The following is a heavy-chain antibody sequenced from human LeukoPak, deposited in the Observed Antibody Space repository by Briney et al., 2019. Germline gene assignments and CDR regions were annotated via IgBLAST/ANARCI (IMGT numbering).Heavy chain of an antibody. D-gene: IGHD2-2*01. J-gene: IGHJ4*02. V-gene: IGHV1-46*01. CDR1: RYTFTSYY. Sequence: EASVKGSCKASRYTFTSYYMHWGRQAPGQGLEWMGIINPSGGSTSYAQKFQGRVTMTRDTSTSTVYMELSSLRSEDTAVYYCARVPQLLSVGDYWGQGTLVTVSS. CDR2: INPSGGST. CDR3: ARVPQLLSVGDY.